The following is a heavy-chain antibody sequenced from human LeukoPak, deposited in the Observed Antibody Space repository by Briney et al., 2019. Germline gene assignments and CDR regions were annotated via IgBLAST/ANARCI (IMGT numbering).Heavy chain of an antibody. CDR2: IYSTGNT. D-gene: IGHD3-22*01. V-gene: IGHV4-39*02. Sequence: SETLSLTCTVSGDFIRSGHYYWGWIRQSPGKGLEWMGSIYSTGNTHYNPSLESRLIISVDTSKNSFSLKLSSVTAADTAVYYCARRLGVRRYYYDSSGYCDYWGQGTLVTVSS. J-gene: IGHJ4*02. CDR1: GDFIRSGHYY. CDR3: ARRLGVRRYYYDSSGYCDY.